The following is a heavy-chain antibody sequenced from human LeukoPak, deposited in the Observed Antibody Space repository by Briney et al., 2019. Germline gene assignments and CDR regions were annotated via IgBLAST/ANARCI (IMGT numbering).Heavy chain of an antibody. CDR1: GFTFSSYA. V-gene: IGHV3-30*04. J-gene: IGHJ4*02. Sequence: GGSLRLPCAASGFTFSSYAMHWVRRAPGKGLEGGAVISYDGSNKYYADSVKGRFTISRDNSKNTLYLQMNSLRAEDTAVYYCARVVGGSGSYYYGYFDYWGQGTLVTVSS. CDR3: ARVVGGSGSYYYGYFDY. CDR2: ISYDGSNK. D-gene: IGHD3-10*01.